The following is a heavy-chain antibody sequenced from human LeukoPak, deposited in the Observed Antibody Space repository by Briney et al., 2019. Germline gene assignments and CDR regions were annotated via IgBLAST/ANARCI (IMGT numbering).Heavy chain of an antibody. D-gene: IGHD2-15*01. Sequence: SETLSLTCAVYGGSFSGYYWSWIRQPAGKGLEWIGRIYTSGSTSYNPSLKSRVTMSVDTSKNQFSLKLTSVTAADTAVYYCARGAAQFDPWGQGTLVTVSS. CDR3: ARGAAQFDP. J-gene: IGHJ5*02. V-gene: IGHV4-59*10. CDR2: IYTSGST. CDR1: GGSFSGYY.